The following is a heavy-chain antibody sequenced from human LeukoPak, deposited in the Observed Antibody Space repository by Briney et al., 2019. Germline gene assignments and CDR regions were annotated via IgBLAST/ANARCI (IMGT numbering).Heavy chain of an antibody. D-gene: IGHD3-16*01. Sequence: GGSLRLSCAASGFTFSSYSMNWVRQAPGKGLEWVSSISSSSSYIYYADSVKGRFTISRDNAKNSLYLQMNSLRAEDTAVYYCARSELREDEDYYYYMDVWGKGTTVTVSS. J-gene: IGHJ6*03. CDR2: ISSSSSYI. CDR1: GFTFSSYS. CDR3: ARSELREDEDYYYYMDV. V-gene: IGHV3-21*04.